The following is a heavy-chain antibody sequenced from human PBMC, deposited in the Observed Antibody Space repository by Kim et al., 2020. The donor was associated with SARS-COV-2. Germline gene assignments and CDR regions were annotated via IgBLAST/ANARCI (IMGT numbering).Heavy chain of an antibody. CDR2: FDPEDGET. CDR1: GYTLTELS. Sequence: ASVKVSCKVSGYTLTELSMHWVRRAPGKGLEWMGGFDPEDGETIYAQKFQGRVTMTEDTSTDTAYMELSSLRSEDTAVYYCATEAVPAAISPTTYNWFDPWGQGTLVTVSS. V-gene: IGHV1-24*01. D-gene: IGHD2-2*01. J-gene: IGHJ5*02. CDR3: ATEAVPAAISPTTYNWFDP.